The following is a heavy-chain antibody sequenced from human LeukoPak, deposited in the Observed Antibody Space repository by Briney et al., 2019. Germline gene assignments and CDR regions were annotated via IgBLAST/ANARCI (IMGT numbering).Heavy chain of an antibody. CDR1: GVSFSGTR. CDR2: IKPDGSQK. Sequence: PRGSLRHSCATSGVSFSGTRMTWVRPAPGKGLACVANIKPDGSQKYYLDSVKGRFTVSRDNAKNALYLQMNSLRVEDSAIYSCASDLNGAGGWGQGTLVTVSS. D-gene: IGHD4/OR15-4a*01. V-gene: IGHV3-7*01. CDR3: ASDLNGAGG. J-gene: IGHJ4*02.